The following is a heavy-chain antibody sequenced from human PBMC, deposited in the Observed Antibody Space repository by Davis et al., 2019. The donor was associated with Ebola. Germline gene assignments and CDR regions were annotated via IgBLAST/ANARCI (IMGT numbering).Heavy chain of an antibody. CDR2: ISAYNGNT. J-gene: IGHJ3*02. D-gene: IGHD3-10*01. Sequence: ASVKVSCKASGYTFTSYGISWVRQAPGQGLEWMGWISAYNGNTNYAQKLQGRVTMTTDTSTSTAYMELRSLRSDDTAVYYCARGGLLWFGELLYRECAFDIWGQGTMVTVSS. V-gene: IGHV1-18*01. CDR3: ARGGLLWFGELLYRECAFDI. CDR1: GYTFTSYG.